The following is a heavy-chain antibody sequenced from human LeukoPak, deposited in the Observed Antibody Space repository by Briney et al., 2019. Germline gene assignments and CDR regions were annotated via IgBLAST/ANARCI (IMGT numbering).Heavy chain of an antibody. Sequence: GGSLRLSCATSGFTFRDYGMHWVRQAPGKGLEWVAVIWYDGSNKVYGESVKGRFTISRDNSKNTLYLQMNSLRAEDTAVYYCARSIPRYDGSGYYPDSWGQGILVTVSS. D-gene: IGHD3-22*01. CDR2: IWYDGSNK. J-gene: IGHJ4*02. CDR3: ARSIPRYDGSGYYPDS. CDR1: GFTFRDYG. V-gene: IGHV3-33*01.